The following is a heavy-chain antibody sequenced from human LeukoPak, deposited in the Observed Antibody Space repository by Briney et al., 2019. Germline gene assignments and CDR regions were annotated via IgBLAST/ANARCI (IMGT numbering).Heavy chain of an antibody. J-gene: IGHJ4*02. CDR1: GFTFSSYA. V-gene: IGHV3-23*01. Sequence: PGGSLRLSCAASGFTFSSYAMSWVRQAPGKGLEWVSAISGSGGSTYYADSVKGQFTISRDNSKNTLYLQMNSLRAEDTAVYYCAKTYYGSGSYYNPFDYWGQGTLVTVSS. CDR2: ISGSGGST. D-gene: IGHD3-10*01. CDR3: AKTYYGSGSYYNPFDY.